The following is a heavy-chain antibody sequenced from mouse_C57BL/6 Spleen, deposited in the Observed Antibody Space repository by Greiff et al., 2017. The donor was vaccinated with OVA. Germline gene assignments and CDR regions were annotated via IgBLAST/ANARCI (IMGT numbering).Heavy chain of an antibody. Sequence: DVKLVESGGDLVKPGGSLKLSCAASGFTFSSYGMSWVRQTPDKRLEWVATISSGGSYTYYPDSVKGRFTISRDNAKNTLYLQMSSLKSEDTAMYYCARHQNWDDYFDYWGQGTTLTVSS. V-gene: IGHV5-6*02. CDR1: GFTFSSYG. CDR2: ISSGGSYT. CDR3: ARHQNWDDYFDY. J-gene: IGHJ2*01. D-gene: IGHD4-1*01.